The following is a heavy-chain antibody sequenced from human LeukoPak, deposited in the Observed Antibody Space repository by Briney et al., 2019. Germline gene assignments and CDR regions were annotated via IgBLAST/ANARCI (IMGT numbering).Heavy chain of an antibody. D-gene: IGHD6-25*01. Sequence: GGTLRLSCAASGFTFSNYGMSWVRQAPGKGLEWVSVITDSGGSTYYADSVKGRFTISRDNSKNTLYLQMNSLGAEDTAVYYCAKDRGTSLCDAFDIWGQGTMVTVSS. V-gene: IGHV3-23*01. CDR1: GFTFSNYG. J-gene: IGHJ3*02. CDR2: ITDSGGST. CDR3: AKDRGTSLCDAFDI.